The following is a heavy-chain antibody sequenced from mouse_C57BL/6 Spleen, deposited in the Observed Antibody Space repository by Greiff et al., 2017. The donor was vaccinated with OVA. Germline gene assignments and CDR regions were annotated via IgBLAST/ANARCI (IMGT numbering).Heavy chain of an antibody. J-gene: IGHJ1*03. D-gene: IGHD1-1*01. CDR1: GFTFSDYY. CDR3: ARGSDGSRWYFDV. V-gene: IGHV5-16*01. CDR2: INYDGSST. Sequence: EVQRVESEGGLVQPGSSMKLSCTASGFTFSDYYMAWVRQVPEKGLEWVANINYDGSSTYYLDSLKSRFIISRDNAKNILYLQMSSLKSEDTATYYCARGSDGSRWYFDVWGTGTTVTVSS.